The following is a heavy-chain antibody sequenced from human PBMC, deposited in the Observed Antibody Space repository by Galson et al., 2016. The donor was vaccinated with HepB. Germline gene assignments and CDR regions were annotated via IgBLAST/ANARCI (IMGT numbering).Heavy chain of an antibody. J-gene: IGHJ4*02. CDR2: VHYSGRT. Sequence: TLSLTCTVSSGSISSGNYYWSWIRQPPGKGLEWMGYVHYSGRTFHNPSLESRLTMSLDTSNQEFSLNLRSVTAADTAVYFCARTGFAGGYWGLGTLVTVSS. D-gene: IGHD1-14*01. CDR1: SGSISSGNYY. CDR3: ARTGFAGGY. V-gene: IGHV4-30-4*01.